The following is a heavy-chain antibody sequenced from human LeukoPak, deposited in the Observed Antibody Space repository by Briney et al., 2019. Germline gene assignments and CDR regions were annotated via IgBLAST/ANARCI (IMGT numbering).Heavy chain of an antibody. D-gene: IGHD6-13*01. V-gene: IGHV3-48*03. Sequence: GGSLRLSCAASGFTFSSYEMNRVRQAPGKGLEWVSYISSSGSTIYYADSVKGRFTISRDNAKNSLYLQMNSLRAEDTAVYYCARAPSSLDAFDIWGQGTMVTVSS. CDR1: GFTFSSYE. CDR3: ARAPSSLDAFDI. J-gene: IGHJ3*02. CDR2: ISSSGSTI.